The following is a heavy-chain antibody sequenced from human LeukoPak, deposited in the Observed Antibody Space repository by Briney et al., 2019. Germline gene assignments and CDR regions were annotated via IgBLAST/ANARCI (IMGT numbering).Heavy chain of an antibody. J-gene: IGHJ4*02. Sequence: GGSLRLSCAASGFTFSSYSMNWVRQAPGKGLEWVSSISSSSSYIYYADSVKGRFTISRDNSKNTLYLQMNSLRAEDTAVYYCAKVEEGVSDDFDYWGQGTLVTVSS. V-gene: IGHV3-21*04. CDR3: AKVEEGVSDDFDY. D-gene: IGHD2-8*01. CDR1: GFTFSSYS. CDR2: ISSSSSYI.